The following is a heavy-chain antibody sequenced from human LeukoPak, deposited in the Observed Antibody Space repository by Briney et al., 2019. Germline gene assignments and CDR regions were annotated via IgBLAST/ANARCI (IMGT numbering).Heavy chain of an antibody. J-gene: IGHJ3*01. V-gene: IGHV3-23*01. CDR1: GFPFGDFA. CDR2: ITRSGQNT. D-gene: IGHD4-11*01. CDR3: VKDDYCSIPGCVIDALVV. Sequence: GGSLRLSCAASGFPFGDFAMTWVRRVPGGGLQWVSTITRSGQNTYYADSVKGRFTISRDNYKGMLFLQMNSLRAEDTDMYYCVKDDYCSIPGCVIDALVVWGQGTVVTVSS.